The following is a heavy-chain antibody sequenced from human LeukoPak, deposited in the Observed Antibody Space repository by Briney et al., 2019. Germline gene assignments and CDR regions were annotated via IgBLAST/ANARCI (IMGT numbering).Heavy chain of an antibody. CDR1: GFTFSSYS. CDR3: ARETGYYDILTGYHQYYFDY. J-gene: IGHJ4*02. CDR2: ISSSSSYI. V-gene: IGHV3-21*01. Sequence: GGSLRLSCAASGFTFSSYSMNWVRQAPGKGLEWVSSISSSSSYIYYVDSVKGRFTISRDNAKNSLYLQMNSLRAEDTAVYYCARETGYYDILTGYHQYYFDYWGQGTLVTVSS. D-gene: IGHD3-9*01.